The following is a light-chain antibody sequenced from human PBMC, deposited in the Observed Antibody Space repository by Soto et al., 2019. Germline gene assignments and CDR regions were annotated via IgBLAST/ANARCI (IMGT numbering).Light chain of an antibody. CDR2: GAS. CDR1: QSVSSK. J-gene: IGKJ2*01. Sequence: EIVMTQSPVTLSVSPGERATLSCRASQSVSSKLAWYQQKPGQAPRLLIYGASTRATGIPARFSGSGSGTEFTLRLSSLQSEDFAVYYCQQYNNWPQTFGQGTKLEIK. CDR3: QQYNNWPQT. V-gene: IGKV3-15*01.